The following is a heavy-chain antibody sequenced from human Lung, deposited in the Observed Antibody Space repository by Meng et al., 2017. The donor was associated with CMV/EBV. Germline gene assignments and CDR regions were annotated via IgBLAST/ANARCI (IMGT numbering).Heavy chain of an antibody. CDR1: GYNFW. Sequence: GGSXRLXXEALGYNFWIGWVRQMPGKGLEWMGIIYLRDSETKYSPSFQGQVTISADKSINTAYLQWSSLKASDTAMYYCARLSDDILTGYFVPPFDYWGQGXLVTVSS. CDR2: IYLRDSET. J-gene: IGHJ4*02. D-gene: IGHD3-9*01. CDR3: ARLSDDILTGYFVPPFDY. V-gene: IGHV5-51*01.